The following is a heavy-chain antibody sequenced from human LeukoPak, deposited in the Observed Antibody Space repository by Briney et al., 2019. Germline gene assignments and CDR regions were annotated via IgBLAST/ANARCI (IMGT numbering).Heavy chain of an antibody. D-gene: IGHD3-10*01. V-gene: IGHV3-30*04. CDR2: ISYDGSNK. CDR3: AKGYYGSGSYGWFDY. Sequence: GGSLRLSCAASGFTFSSYAMHWVRQAPGKGLGWVAVISYDGSNKYYADSVKGRFTISRDNSTNTLFLHMNSLRAEDTAVYSCAKGYYGSGSYGWFDYWGQGTLVTVSS. CDR1: GFTFSSYA. J-gene: IGHJ4*02.